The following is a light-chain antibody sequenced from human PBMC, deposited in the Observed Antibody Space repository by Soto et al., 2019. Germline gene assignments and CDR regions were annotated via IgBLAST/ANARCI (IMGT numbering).Light chain of an antibody. J-gene: IGKJ1*01. CDR2: SGY. V-gene: IGKV3-11*01. CDR1: QSVSSS. CDR3: QQRYSWIRV. Sequence: FVVTQSPDTLSLSPGETATLSCRASQSVSSSVAWYQHKPGQSPRLVVYSGYKRSAGIPARFSGSGSGTDFTLTITSLENDGFAVYYCQQRYSWIRVFGPGTKVEVK.